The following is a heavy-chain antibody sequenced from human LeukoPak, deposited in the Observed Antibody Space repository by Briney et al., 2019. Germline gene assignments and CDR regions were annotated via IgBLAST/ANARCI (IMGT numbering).Heavy chain of an antibody. CDR3: ARDRGSSGWYEFDY. Sequence: GGSLRLSCSAYVSISCNYWVRWVRQAPGKGLEWVANRKQEGSEKYYVDSVKGRFTISRDNAKNSLYLQMNSLRAEDTAVYYCARDRGSSGWYEFDYWGQGTLVTVSS. J-gene: IGHJ4*02. V-gene: IGHV3-7*01. CDR2: RKQEGSEK. CDR1: VSISCNYW. D-gene: IGHD6-19*01.